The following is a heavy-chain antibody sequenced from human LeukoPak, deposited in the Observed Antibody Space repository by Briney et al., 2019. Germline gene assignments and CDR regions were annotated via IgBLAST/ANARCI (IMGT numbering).Heavy chain of an antibody. CDR1: GFTFSGHS. D-gene: IGHD6-13*01. J-gene: IGHJ4*02. Sequence: PGGSLRLSCAASGFTFSGHSMTWVRQAQGKGLEWEANINLDGSERFYVNSVKGRFTTSRDNADNSMYLQMNSLRAEATAVYYCGRVIAGAIDYWGQGTFVTV. CDR3: GRVIAGAIDY. V-gene: IGHV3-7*01. CDR2: INLDGSER.